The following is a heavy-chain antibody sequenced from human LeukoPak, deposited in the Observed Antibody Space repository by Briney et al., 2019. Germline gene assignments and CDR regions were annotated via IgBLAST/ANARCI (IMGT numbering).Heavy chain of an antibody. Sequence: GGSLRLSCAVSEFTFTSYWMSWVRQAPGKGLEWVSIVYNDGSTYYADSMKGRFTISRDNSENTLYLQVNSLRAEDTAMYYCARNILFAFDIWGQGTMVTVSS. CDR2: VYNDGST. D-gene: IGHD2/OR15-2a*01. CDR3: ARNILFAFDI. V-gene: IGHV3-53*01. CDR1: EFTFTSYW. J-gene: IGHJ3*02.